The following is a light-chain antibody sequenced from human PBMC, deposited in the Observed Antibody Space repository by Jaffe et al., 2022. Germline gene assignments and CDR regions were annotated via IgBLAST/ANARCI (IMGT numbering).Light chain of an antibody. CDR2: WAS. CDR3: QQYYSIPYT. CDR1: QSVFLSSNNKNF. J-gene: IGKJ2*01. Sequence: DIVMTQSPDSLAVSLGERATINCKSSQSVFLSSNNKNFLTWYQQKPGQPPKLLIYWASTRDFGVPDRFSGSGSGTDFTLTISSLQAEDVAVYYCQQYYSIPYTFGQGTKLEIK. V-gene: IGKV4-1*01.